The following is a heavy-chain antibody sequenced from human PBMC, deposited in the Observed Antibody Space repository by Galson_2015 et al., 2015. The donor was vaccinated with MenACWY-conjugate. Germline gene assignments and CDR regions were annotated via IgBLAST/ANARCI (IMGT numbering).Heavy chain of an antibody. Sequence: SLRLSCAASGFTFSSYAMHWVRQAPGKGLEYVSAISSNGGSTYYANSVKGRFTISRDNSKNTLYLQMGSLRAEDMAVYYCARATGSDYYDSSGYYYFDYWGQGTLVTVSS. CDR3: ARATGSDYYDSSGYYYFDY. CDR1: GFTFSSYA. J-gene: IGHJ4*02. CDR2: ISSNGGST. V-gene: IGHV3-64*01. D-gene: IGHD3-22*01.